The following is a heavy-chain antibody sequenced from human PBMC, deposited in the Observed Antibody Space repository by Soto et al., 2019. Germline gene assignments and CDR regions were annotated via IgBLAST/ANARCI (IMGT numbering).Heavy chain of an antibody. CDR2: ISWNSGSI. V-gene: IGHV3-9*01. J-gene: IGHJ2*01. Sequence: GGSLRLSCAASGFTFSSYAMSWVRQAPGKGLEWVSGISWNSGSIGYADSVKGRFTISRDNAKNSLYLQMNSLRAEDTALYYCAKERSGFRYFDLWGRGTLVTVSS. CDR1: GFTFSSYA. CDR3: AKERSGFRYFDL. D-gene: IGHD3-10*01.